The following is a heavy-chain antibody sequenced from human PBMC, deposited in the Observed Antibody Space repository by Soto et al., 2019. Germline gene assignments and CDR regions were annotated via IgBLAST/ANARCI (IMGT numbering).Heavy chain of an antibody. J-gene: IGHJ6*03. CDR1: GGSISSSSYY. CDR3: AGGGSIVVATRRLMDV. CDR2: IYYSGST. D-gene: IGHD3-22*01. V-gene: IGHV4-39*01. Sequence: SETLSLTCTDSGGSISSSSYYWGRIRQPPGKGLEWIGSIYYSGSTYYNPSLKSRVTISVDTSKNQFSLKLSSVTAADTAVYYCAGGGSIVVATRRLMDVWGKGTTVTVSS.